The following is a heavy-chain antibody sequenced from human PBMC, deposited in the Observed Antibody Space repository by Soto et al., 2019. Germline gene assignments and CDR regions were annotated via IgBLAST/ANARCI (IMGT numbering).Heavy chain of an antibody. D-gene: IGHD3-22*01. CDR1: GGTFSSYA. CDR3: DLYDSSGYYDY. Sequence: GASVKVSCKASGGTFSSYAISWVRQAPGQGLEWMGGIIPIFGTANYAQKFQGRVTITADESTSTAYMELSSLRSEDTAVYYCDLYDSSGYYDYWGQGTLVTVSS. J-gene: IGHJ4*02. CDR2: IIPIFGTA. V-gene: IGHV1-69*13.